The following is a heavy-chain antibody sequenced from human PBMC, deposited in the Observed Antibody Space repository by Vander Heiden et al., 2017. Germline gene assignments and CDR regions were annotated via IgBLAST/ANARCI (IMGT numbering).Heavy chain of an antibody. CDR3: ARQGYNWNAYPPDY. Sequence: QLQLQESCPGLVKPPETLSLTCTVSGGSISSSSYYWGWIRQPPGKGLEWIGSIYYSGRTYYNPALKSRVTISVDTSKNQFSLKLRSVTAADTAVYYCARQGYNWNAYPPDYWGQGTMVTVCS. J-gene: IGHJ4*02. CDR2: IYYSGRT. V-gene: IGHV4-39*01. D-gene: IGHD1-1*01. CDR1: GGSISSSSYY.